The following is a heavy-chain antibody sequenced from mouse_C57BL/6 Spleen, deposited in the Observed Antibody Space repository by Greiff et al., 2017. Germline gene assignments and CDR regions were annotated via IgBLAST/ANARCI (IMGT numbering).Heavy chain of an antibody. V-gene: IGHV3-6*01. CDR1: GYSITSGYY. J-gene: IGHJ1*03. CDR2: ISYDGSN. Sequence: EVQRVESGPGLVKPSQSLSLTCSVTGYSITSGYYWNWIRQFPGNKLEWMGYISYDGSNNYNPSLKNRISITRGTSKNQFFLKLNSVTTEDTATYYCARGGGNWYFDVWGTGTTVTVSA. CDR3: ARGGGNWYFDV.